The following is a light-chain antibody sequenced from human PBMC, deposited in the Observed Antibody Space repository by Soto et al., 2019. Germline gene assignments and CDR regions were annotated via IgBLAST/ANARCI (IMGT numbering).Light chain of an antibody. J-gene: IGKJ2*01. CDR1: QDISSY. Sequence: AIRMTQSPSSFSASTGDRVTITCRASQDISSYLAWYQQKTGKAPKLLIYAASKFQSGVPSRFSGSGSGTDFTLSISRLQSEDFATYYCQQYYSYPYTFGQGTKLEIK. CDR3: QQYYSYPYT. CDR2: AAS. V-gene: IGKV1-8*01.